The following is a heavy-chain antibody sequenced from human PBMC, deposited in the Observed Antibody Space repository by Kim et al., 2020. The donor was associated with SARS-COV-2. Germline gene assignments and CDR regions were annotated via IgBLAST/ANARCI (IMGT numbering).Heavy chain of an antibody. V-gene: IGHV4-34*01. CDR2: INHSGST. J-gene: IGHJ4*02. CDR3: ARSPRTLVHGSVYFDS. Sequence: SETLSLTCAVYGGSFSGYYWSWIRQPPGKGLEWIGEINHSGSTNYNPSLKSRVTISVDTSKNQFSLKLSSVTAADTAVYYCARSPRTLVHGSVYFDSWGQGTLVTVSS. CDR1: GGSFSGYY. D-gene: IGHD6-13*01.